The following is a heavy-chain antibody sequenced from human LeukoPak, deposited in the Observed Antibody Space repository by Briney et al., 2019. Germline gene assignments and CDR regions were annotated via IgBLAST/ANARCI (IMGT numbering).Heavy chain of an antibody. Sequence: QTGGSLRLSCAASGFTFSSYWMSWVRQAPGKGLEWVANIKQDGSEKYYVDSVKGRFTISRDNAKNSLYLQMNSLRAEDTAVYYCARANYQLLWEDYYYYMDVWGKGTTVTVSS. J-gene: IGHJ6*03. V-gene: IGHV3-7*01. CDR2: IKQDGSEK. CDR1: GFTFSSYW. D-gene: IGHD2-2*01. CDR3: ARANYQLLWEDYYYYMDV.